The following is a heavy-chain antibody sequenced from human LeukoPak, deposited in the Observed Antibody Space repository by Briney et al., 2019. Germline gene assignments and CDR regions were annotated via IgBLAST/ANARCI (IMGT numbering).Heavy chain of an antibody. CDR3: ARESSSSSLSWFDP. D-gene: IGHD6-6*01. V-gene: IGHV4-34*01. CDR2: INHSGST. J-gene: IGHJ5*02. Sequence: MPSETLSLTCAVYGGSFSGYYWSWIRQPPGKGLEWIGEINHSGSTNYNPSLKSRVTISVDTSKNQFSLKLSSVTAADTAVYYCARESSSSSLSWFDPWGQGTLVTVSS. CDR1: GGSFSGYY.